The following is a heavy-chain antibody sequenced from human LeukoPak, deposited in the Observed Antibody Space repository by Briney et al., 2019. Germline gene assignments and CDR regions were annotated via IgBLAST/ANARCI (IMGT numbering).Heavy chain of an antibody. CDR1: GGSISSSSYY. V-gene: IGHV4-39*01. CDR2: IYYSGST. Sequence: PSETLSLTCTVSGGSISSSSYYWGWIRQPPGKGLEWIGSIYYSGSTYYNPSLKSRVTISVDTSKNQFTLKLSSVTAADTAVYYCARHVIVVVVAAINWFDPWGQGTLVTVSS. J-gene: IGHJ5*02. CDR3: ARHVIVVVVAAINWFDP. D-gene: IGHD2-15*01.